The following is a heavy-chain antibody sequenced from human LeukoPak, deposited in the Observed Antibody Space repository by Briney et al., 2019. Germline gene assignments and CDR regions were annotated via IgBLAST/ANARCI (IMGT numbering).Heavy chain of an antibody. CDR1: GFTFSRHA. CDR2: ISYDGSNK. D-gene: IGHD1-26*01. CDR3: ARVAEWELLQNAFDI. V-gene: IGHV3-30*04. J-gene: IGHJ3*02. Sequence: GGSLRLSCAVSGFTFSRHAMHWVRQAPGKGLEWVAAISYDGSNKYYADSVKGRHTISRDNSNNTLYLQMNSLSAEDTAVYYCARVAEWELLQNAFDIWGQGTKVTVSS.